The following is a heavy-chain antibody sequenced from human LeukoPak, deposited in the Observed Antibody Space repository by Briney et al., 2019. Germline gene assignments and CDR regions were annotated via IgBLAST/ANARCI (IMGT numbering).Heavy chain of an antibody. CDR2: ISYDGSNK. J-gene: IGHJ3*02. CDR3: ARDSYDILTGHGGSAFDI. V-gene: IGHV3-30-3*01. Sequence: GGSLRLSCAASGFTFSSYAMHWVRQAPGKGLEWVADISYDGSNKYYADSVKGRFTISRDNSKNTLYLQMNSLRAEDTAVYYCARDSYDILTGHGGSAFDIWGQGTMVTVSS. CDR1: GFTFSSYA. D-gene: IGHD3-9*01.